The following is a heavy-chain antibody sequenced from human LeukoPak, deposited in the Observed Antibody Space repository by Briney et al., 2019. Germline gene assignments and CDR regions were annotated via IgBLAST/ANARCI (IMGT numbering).Heavy chain of an antibody. Sequence: ASVMVSCKASGYTFTSYGISWVRQAPGQGLEWMGWISAYNGNTHYAQKLQGRVTMTSDTSTSTVYMELRSLRPDDTAVYYCARDTGNPLFTAMVTLDVWGKGTTVTVSS. CDR2: ISAYNGNT. CDR3: ARDTGNPLFTAMVTLDV. J-gene: IGHJ6*04. D-gene: IGHD5-18*01. V-gene: IGHV1-18*01. CDR1: GYTFTSYG.